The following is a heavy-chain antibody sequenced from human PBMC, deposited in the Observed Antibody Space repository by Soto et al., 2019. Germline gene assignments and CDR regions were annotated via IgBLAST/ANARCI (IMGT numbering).Heavy chain of an antibody. V-gene: IGHV1-69*13. CDR3: ASTGDYYDSSGYYADAFDI. J-gene: IGHJ3*02. Sequence: ASVKVSCKASGGTFSSYAISWVRQAPGQGLEWMGGIIPIFGTANYAQKFQGRVTITADESTSTAYMELSSLRSEDTAVYYCASTGDYYDSSGYYADAFDIWGQGTMVTVSS. CDR1: GGTFSSYA. D-gene: IGHD3-22*01. CDR2: IIPIFGTA.